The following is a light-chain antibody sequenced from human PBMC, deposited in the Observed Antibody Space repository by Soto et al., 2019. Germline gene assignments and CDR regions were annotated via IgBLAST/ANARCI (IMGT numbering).Light chain of an antibody. CDR1: SSDVGGYNY. CDR3: SSYTSSSTLV. J-gene: IGLJ2*01. V-gene: IGLV2-14*01. Sequence: QSALTQPASVSGSPGQSITISCTGTSSDVGGYNYVSWYQQHPGKAPKLMISNRFSGSKSGNTASLTISGLQAEDEADYYCSSYTSSSTLVFGGGTKLTVL.